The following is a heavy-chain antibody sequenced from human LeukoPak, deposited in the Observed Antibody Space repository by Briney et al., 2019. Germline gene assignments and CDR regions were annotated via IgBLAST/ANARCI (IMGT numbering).Heavy chain of an antibody. J-gene: IGHJ4*02. V-gene: IGHV4-34*01. CDR3: ARYRTASLDY. D-gene: IGHD2-21*02. CDR2: INHSGST. Sequence: PSETLSLTCAVYGVSFSGYYWSWIRQPPGKGLEWIGEINHSGSTNYNPSLKSRVTISVDTSKNQFSLKLISVTAADTAVYYCARYRTASLDYWGQGTLVTVSS. CDR1: GVSFSGYY.